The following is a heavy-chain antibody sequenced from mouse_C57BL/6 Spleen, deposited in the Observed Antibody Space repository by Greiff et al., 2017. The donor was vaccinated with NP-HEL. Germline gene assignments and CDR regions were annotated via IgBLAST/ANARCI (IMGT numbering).Heavy chain of an antibody. Sequence: QVQLQQPGAELVMPGASVKLSCKASGYTFTSYWMHWVKQRPGQGLEWIGEIDPSDSDTNYNQKFKGKSTLTVDKSSSTAYMQISSLTSEDSAVYYFARDYGWDWGQGTLVTVSA. CDR2: IDPSDSDT. V-gene: IGHV1-69*01. D-gene: IGHD2-4*01. CDR1: GYTFTSYW. J-gene: IGHJ3*01. CDR3: ARDYGWD.